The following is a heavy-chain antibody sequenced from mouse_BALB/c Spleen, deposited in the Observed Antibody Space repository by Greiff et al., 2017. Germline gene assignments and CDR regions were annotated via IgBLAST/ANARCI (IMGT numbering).Heavy chain of an antibody. D-gene: IGHD1-1*01. Sequence: QVQLKQSGAELVRPGTSVKVSCKASGYAFTNYLIEWVKQRPGQGLEWIGVINPGSGGTNYNEKFKGKATLTADKSSSTAYMQLSSLTSDDSAVYFCARNYGSSYGYFDVWGAGTTVTVSS. J-gene: IGHJ1*01. CDR3: ARNYGSSYGYFDV. CDR1: GYAFTNYL. V-gene: IGHV1-54*01. CDR2: INPGSGGT.